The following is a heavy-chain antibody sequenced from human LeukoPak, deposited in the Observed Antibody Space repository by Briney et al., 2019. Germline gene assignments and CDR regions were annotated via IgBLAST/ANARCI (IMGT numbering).Heavy chain of an antibody. Sequence: PGGSLRLSCAAPGFSFSSYGMHWVRQAPGKGLEWVAVIWYDGSKKYYAESVRGRLTISRDNSKNTLYLQMNSLRAEDTAVYYCARRDGDNDRGFDYWGQGTLVTVSS. J-gene: IGHJ4*02. D-gene: IGHD4-23*01. V-gene: IGHV3-33*01. CDR2: IWYDGSKK. CDR1: GFSFSSYG. CDR3: ARRDGDNDRGFDY.